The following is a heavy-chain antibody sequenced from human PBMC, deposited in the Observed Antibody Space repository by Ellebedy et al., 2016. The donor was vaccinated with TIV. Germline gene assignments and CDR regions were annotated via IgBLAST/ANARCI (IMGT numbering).Heavy chain of an antibody. CDR1: GFSFSTYG. Sequence: PGGSLRLSCAASGFSFSTYGMHRVRQAPGQGLEWVAVIWYDGFNKDYADSVKGRFTISSDNSKSTLDLEMKSLRVEDTAVYYCAREQSPYYEILTGSFDYWGQGALVTVSS. V-gene: IGHV3-33*01. J-gene: IGHJ4*02. CDR3: AREQSPYYEILTGSFDY. CDR2: IWYDGFNK. D-gene: IGHD3-9*01.